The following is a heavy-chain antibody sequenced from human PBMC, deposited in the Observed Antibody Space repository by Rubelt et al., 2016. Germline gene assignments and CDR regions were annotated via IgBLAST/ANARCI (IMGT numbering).Heavy chain of an antibody. D-gene: IGHD3-10*01. J-gene: IGHJ4*02. Sequence: PGASVKVSCKTSGYTFNNYDFNWVRQAPGQGLEWMGWISAYNGNTNYAQKLQGRVTMTTDTSTSTVYMELRSLRSDDTAVYYCARDLDVSGSYYLPSDYWGQGTLVTVSS. CDR1: GYTFNNYD. CDR2: ISAYNGNT. CDR3: ARDLDVSGSYYLPSDY. V-gene: IGHV1-18*04.